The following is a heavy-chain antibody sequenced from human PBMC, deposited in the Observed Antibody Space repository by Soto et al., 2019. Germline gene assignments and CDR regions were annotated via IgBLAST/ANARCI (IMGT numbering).Heavy chain of an antibody. CDR1: GGSLSSSSDY. V-gene: IGHV4-61*01. CDR3: ASWAAYCIGGTCYSA. Sequence: PSETLSLTCTVSGGSLSSSSDYWSWIRQPPGKGLEWIGHIYYSGTSNYNPSLKSRVIILLDTSKNQFSLKLNSVTAADTAVYYCASWAAYCIGGTCYSAWGQGTLVTVSS. CDR2: IYYSGTS. D-gene: IGHD2-15*01. J-gene: IGHJ5*02.